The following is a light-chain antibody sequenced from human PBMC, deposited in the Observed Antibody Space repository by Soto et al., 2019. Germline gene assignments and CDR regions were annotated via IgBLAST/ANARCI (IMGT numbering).Light chain of an antibody. Sequence: IQLTQSPSFLSASVGDRVTITCRASQGVSSYLAWYQQKPRKAPQLLIYAASTLQSGVPSRFSGSGSGTEFTLTISSLQPEDSATYYCQQLNSYPITFGHGTRLEIK. CDR1: QGVSSY. J-gene: IGKJ5*01. CDR3: QQLNSYPIT. CDR2: AAS. V-gene: IGKV1-9*01.